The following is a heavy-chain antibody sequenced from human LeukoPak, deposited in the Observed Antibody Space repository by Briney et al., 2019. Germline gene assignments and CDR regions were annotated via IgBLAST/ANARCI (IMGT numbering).Heavy chain of an antibody. J-gene: IGHJ4*02. CDR1: GYTFTAYY. V-gene: IGHV1-2*06. CDR3: ARGYSSGWNYFDY. D-gene: IGHD6-19*01. CDR2: IDANIGVT. Sequence: ASVKVSCKASGYTFTAYYIHWVRQAPGQGLEWMGRIDANIGVTNYAQRFQDRVTMTRDMSINTAHMELSRLRSDDTAVYYCARGYSSGWNYFDYWGQGTLVTVSS.